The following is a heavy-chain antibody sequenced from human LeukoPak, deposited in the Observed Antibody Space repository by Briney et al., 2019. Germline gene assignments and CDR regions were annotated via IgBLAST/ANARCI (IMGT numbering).Heavy chain of an antibody. V-gene: IGHV4-59*01. D-gene: IGHD3-22*01. CDR2: SYYSGST. Sequence: KPSETLSLTCTVSGGSISTYYWSWVRQPPGKGLEWVGYSYYSGSTNYTPSLKSRGTISVDTSKNQFSLKLSSVAPADTAVYYCARGRYYDSGGYYLNDAFDIWGQGTMVTVSS. CDR1: GGSISTYY. J-gene: IGHJ3*02. CDR3: ARGRYYDSGGYYLNDAFDI.